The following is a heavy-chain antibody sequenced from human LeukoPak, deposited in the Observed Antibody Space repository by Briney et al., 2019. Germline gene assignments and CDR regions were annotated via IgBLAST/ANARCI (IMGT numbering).Heavy chain of an antibody. J-gene: IGHJ4*02. CDR2: RRYDGSNK. V-gene: IGHV3-30*02. Sequence: PGGSLRLSCAASGFTFSSYGMHWVRQAPGKGLEWVAFRRYDGSNKYYADSVKGRFTISRDNSKNTLYLQMNSLRAEDTAVYYCAKDRPDIVVVPAAIAGNDYWGQGTLVTVSS. CDR1: GFTFSSYG. D-gene: IGHD2-2*02. CDR3: AKDRPDIVVVPAAIAGNDY.